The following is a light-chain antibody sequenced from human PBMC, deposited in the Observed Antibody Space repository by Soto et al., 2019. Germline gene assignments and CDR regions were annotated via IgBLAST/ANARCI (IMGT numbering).Light chain of an antibody. J-gene: IGLJ2*01. CDR2: EVS. CDR3: SSYAGSNNFVV. Sequence: QSVLTQPPSASGSPGQSVTLSCTGTSSDVGGYNYVSWYQQHPGKPPKLMIYEVSKRPSGVPDRFSGSKSGNTASLTVSGLQAEDEADYYCSSYAGSNNFVVFGGGTKVTVL. CDR1: SSDVGGYNY. V-gene: IGLV2-8*01.